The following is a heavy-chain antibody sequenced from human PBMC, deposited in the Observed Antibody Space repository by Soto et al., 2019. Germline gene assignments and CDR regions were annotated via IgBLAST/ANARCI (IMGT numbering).Heavy chain of an antibody. D-gene: IGHD5-18*01. CDR3: ARDQSAGYSYGYEQHYYFDY. J-gene: IGHJ4*02. CDR2: IIPIFGTA. CDR1: GGTFSSYA. Sequence: ASVKVSCKASGGTFSSYAISWVRQAPGQGLEWMGGIIPIFGTANYAQKFQGRVTITADESTSTAYMELSSLRSEDTAVYYCARDQSAGYSYGYEQHYYFDYWGQGTLVTVSS. V-gene: IGHV1-69*13.